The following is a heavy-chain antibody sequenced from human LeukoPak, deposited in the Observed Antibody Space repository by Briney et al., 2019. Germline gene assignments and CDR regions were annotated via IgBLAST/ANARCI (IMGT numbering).Heavy chain of an antibody. CDR2: ISGDGGIT. CDR1: EFTFNTYA. J-gene: IGHJ6*02. Sequence: GGSLRLSCAASEFTFNTYAVSWVRQAPGKGLEWVSAISGDGGITYYADSVRGRFTISRDNSKSTLYLQMNSLRAEDTAVYYCAKSSGPGGYYYYGLDVWGQGTTVTVSS. D-gene: IGHD3-22*01. CDR3: AKSSGPGGYYYYGLDV. V-gene: IGHV3-23*01.